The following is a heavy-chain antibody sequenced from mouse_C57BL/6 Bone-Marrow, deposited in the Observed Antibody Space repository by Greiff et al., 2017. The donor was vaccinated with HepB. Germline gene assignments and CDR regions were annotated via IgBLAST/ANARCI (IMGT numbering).Heavy chain of an antibody. Sequence: EVKVVESGGGLVKPGGSLKLSCAASGFTFSDYGMHWVRQAPEKGLEWVAYISSGSSTIYYADTVKGRLTISRDNAKNTLFLQMTSLRSEDTAMYYCARRGLRRDYYAMDYWGQGTSVTVSS. CDR3: ARRGLRRDYYAMDY. CDR2: ISSGSSTI. D-gene: IGHD2-4*01. CDR1: GFTFSDYG. J-gene: IGHJ4*01. V-gene: IGHV5-17*01.